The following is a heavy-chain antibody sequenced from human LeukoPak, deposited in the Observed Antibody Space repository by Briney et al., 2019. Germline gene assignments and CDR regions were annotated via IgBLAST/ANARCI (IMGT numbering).Heavy chain of an antibody. CDR2: IHASGST. J-gene: IGHJ4*02. Sequence: SETLSLTCTVSGDSISAYYWSWIRQPAGRGLEWIGRIHASGSTRYNPSLKSRVTMSVDTSKNQFSLKLSSVTAADTAVYYCARAHYVWGTDAFDIWGQGTLVTVSS. D-gene: IGHD3-16*01. CDR1: GDSISAYY. V-gene: IGHV4-4*07. CDR3: ARAHYVWGTDAFDI.